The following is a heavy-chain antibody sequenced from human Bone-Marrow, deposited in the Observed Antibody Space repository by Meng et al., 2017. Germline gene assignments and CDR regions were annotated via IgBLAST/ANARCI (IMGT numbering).Heavy chain of an antibody. CDR3: ARDEDISAAGKLFGDY. CDR1: GYNFPDYY. D-gene: IGHD6-25*01. J-gene: IGHJ4*02. CDR2: INPKSGDT. Sequence: GQCVQSCAEVKKPGASVKVSCKPSGYNFPDYYIHWVRRAPGQGLEWMGRINPKSGDTHYAQKFQARVTMTGDTSISTAYMELSGLRSDDTAMYYYARDEDISAAGKLFGDYWGQGTLVTVSS. V-gene: IGHV1-2*06.